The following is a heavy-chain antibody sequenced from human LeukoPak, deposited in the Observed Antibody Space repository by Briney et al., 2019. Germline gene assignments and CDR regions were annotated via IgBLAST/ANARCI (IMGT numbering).Heavy chain of an antibody. CDR3: ARDPGGSYYGGRSDY. CDR1: GYTFTSYY. CDR2: INPSGGST. Sequence: GASVKVSCKASGYTFTSYYMHWVRQAPGQGLEWMGIINPSGGSTSYAQKFQGRVTMTRDTSTSTVYMELSSLRAEDTAVYYCARDPGGSYYGGRSDYWGQGTLVTVSS. J-gene: IGHJ4*02. D-gene: IGHD1-26*01. V-gene: IGHV1-46*01.